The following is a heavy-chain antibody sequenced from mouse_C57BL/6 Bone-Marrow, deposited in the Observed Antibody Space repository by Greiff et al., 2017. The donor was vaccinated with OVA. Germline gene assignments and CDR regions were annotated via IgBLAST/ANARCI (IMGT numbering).Heavy chain of an antibody. D-gene: IGHD1-1*01. V-gene: IGHV1-64*01. J-gene: IGHJ2*01. CDR2: IHPNSGST. CDR3: ARRSYYGSSSLFDY. CDR1: GYTFTSYW. Sequence: QVQLQQPGAELVKPGASVKLSCKASGYTFTSYWMHWVKQRPGQGLEWIGMIHPNSGSTNYNEKFKSKATLTVDKSSSTAYMQLSSLTSEDSAVYYCARRSYYGSSSLFDYWGQGTTLTVSS.